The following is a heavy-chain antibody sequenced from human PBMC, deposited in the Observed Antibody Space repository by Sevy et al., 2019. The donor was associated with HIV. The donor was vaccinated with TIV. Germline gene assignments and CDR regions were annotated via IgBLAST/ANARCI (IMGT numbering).Heavy chain of an antibody. CDR3: GRHGGSSSWYLGAFDI. CDR1: GYSFTSYW. V-gene: IGHV5-51*01. J-gene: IGHJ3*02. CDR2: IYPGDSDT. Sequence: GESLKISCKGSGYSFTSYWIAWVRQMPGKGLEWMGVIYPGDSDTRYSPSFQGQVTISADKSISTAYLQWSSLKASDTAMYYCGRHGGSSSWYLGAFDIWGQGTKVTVSS. D-gene: IGHD6-13*01.